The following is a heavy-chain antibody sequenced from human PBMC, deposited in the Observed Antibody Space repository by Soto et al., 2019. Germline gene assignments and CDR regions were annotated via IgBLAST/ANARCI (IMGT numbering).Heavy chain of an antibody. D-gene: IGHD3-22*01. CDR1: GFTFSSFV. CDR3: AREDESSRHAGTFWH. J-gene: IGHJ1*01. CDR2: ISVDGSST. Sequence: QVQLVESGGGAVQPGRSLRLSCTASGFTFSSFVMHWVRQTPGEGLEWVAGISVDGSSTHYADSVKGRFTISRDNSKNTLYRQMDSLPTEETPVYYCAREDESSRHAGTFWHWGQAALVTVAS. V-gene: IGHV3-30-3*01.